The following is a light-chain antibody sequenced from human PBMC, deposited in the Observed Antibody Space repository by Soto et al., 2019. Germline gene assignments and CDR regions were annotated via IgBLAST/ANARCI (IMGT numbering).Light chain of an antibody. CDR1: QNVRTF. V-gene: IGKV3-11*01. CDR2: GAS. Sequence: EVVLTQSPATLSLSPGERATLSCRASQNVRTFLDWYQQKPGQAPRLLIYGASNRATGIPARFSGSGSGTDFTLTIISLEPEDFAVYYCQQQSHWPPWTFGQGTRVEIQ. J-gene: IGKJ1*01. CDR3: QQQSHWPPWT.